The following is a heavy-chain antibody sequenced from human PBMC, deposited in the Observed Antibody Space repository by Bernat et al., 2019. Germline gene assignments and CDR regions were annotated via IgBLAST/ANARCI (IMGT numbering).Heavy chain of an antibody. D-gene: IGHD3-16*02. J-gene: IGHJ2*01. Sequence: EVQLVQSGAEVKKPGESLKISCKGSGYSFTSYWIGWVRQMPGKGLEWMGIIYPGDSDTRYSPSFQDQVTISGDKSISTAYLQWSSLKASDTAMYYCARPPGPTLHPGGHSVIYWYFDLWGRGTLVTVSS. V-gene: IGHV5-51*01. CDR3: ARPPGPTLHPGGHSVIYWYFDL. CDR1: GYSFTSYW. CDR2: IYPGDSDT.